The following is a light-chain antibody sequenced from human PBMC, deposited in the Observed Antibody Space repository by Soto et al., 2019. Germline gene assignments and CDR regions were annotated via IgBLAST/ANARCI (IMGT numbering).Light chain of an antibody. CDR1: QGISSY. CDR2: AAS. CDR3: QQYYSYPPT. J-gene: IGKJ1*01. Sequence: LRMTQSPSSFSASTGDRVTITCRASQGISSYLAWYQQKPGKAPKLLIYAASTLQSGVPSRFSGSGSGTDFTLTISCLQSEDFATYYCQQYYSYPPTFGQGTKVDIK. V-gene: IGKV1-8*01.